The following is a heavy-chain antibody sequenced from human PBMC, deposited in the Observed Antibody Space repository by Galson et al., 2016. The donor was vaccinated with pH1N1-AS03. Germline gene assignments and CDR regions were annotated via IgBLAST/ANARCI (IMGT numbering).Heavy chain of an antibody. CDR2: IGSGSTYT. D-gene: IGHD1-26*01. CDR3: AKDPASGEVWDILGALNWFDP. V-gene: IGHV3-11*06. Sequence: SLRLSCAASGFTLSDYYMSWIRQAPGKGLEWVSYIGSGSTYTNYADSVKGRFTISRDNSKNTLYLQMNSLRAEDTAVYYCAKDPASGEVWDILGALNWFDPWGQGTLVTVSS. J-gene: IGHJ5*02. CDR1: GFTLSDYY.